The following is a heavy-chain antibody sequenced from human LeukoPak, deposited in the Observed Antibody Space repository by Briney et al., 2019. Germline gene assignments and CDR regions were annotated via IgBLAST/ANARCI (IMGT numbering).Heavy chain of an antibody. D-gene: IGHD3-22*01. CDR1: GFTFTNAW. CDR3: STVGLSGYYDACGYYYFDY. J-gene: IGHJ4*02. Sequence: PGGSLRLSCATSGFTFTNAWMSWVRQAPGKGLEWVGHIKSNTYGGTTDYAAPVKGRFTISRDDSKNTLYLQMNSLKTEDTAVYYCSTVGLSGYYDACGYYYFDYWGQGTLVTVSS. CDR2: IKSNTYGGTT. V-gene: IGHV3-15*01.